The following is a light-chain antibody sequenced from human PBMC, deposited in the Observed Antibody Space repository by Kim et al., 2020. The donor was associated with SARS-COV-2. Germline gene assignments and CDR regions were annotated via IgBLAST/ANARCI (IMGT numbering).Light chain of an antibody. V-gene: IGLV3-19*01. CDR3: NSRDTSDNHLVV. CDR2: GKD. J-gene: IGLJ2*01. Sequence: SSALTQDPAVSVALGQTIRITCQGDSLRSYYASWYQQKPGQAPVLVIYGKDNRPSGIPDRFSGSSSGNTASLTITGTQAEDEADYYCNSRDTSDNHLVVFGGGTQLTVL. CDR1: SLRSYY.